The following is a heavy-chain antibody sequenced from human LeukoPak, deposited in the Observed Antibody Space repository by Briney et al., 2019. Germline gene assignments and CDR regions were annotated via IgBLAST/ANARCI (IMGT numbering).Heavy chain of an antibody. CDR3: ARVTPTTIVGATGWTADY. V-gene: IGHV3-20*04. CDR1: GFTFDDYG. CDR2: INWNGGST. D-gene: IGHD1-26*01. Sequence: GGSLRLSCAASGFTFDDYGMSWVRQAPGKGLEWVSGINWNGGSTGYADSVKGRFTISRDNAKNSLYLQMNSLRAEDTALYYCARVTPTTIVGATGWTADYWGQGTLVTVSS. J-gene: IGHJ4*02.